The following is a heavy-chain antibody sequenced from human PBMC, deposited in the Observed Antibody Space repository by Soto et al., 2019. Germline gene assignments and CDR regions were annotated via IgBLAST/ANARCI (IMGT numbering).Heavy chain of an antibody. Sequence: SGTLALSCRVSGASMTTTTYFLSCLRQPPGKGLEWVGSIYYSGKTHYNPSLKSRATISVDRSRNQFSLQVSSVTAADTAVYYCSKILPRPGSTDYSGPATVVTVS. CDR1: GASMTTTTYF. V-gene: IGHV4-39*01. CDR2: IYYSGKT. D-gene: IGHD1-1*01. J-gene: IGHJ4*02. CDR3: SKILPRPGSTDY.